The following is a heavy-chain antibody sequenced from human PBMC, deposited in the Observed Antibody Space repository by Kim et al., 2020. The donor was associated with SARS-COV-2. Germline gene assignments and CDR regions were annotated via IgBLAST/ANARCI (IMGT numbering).Heavy chain of an antibody. CDR3: ARGWLEYKYYGLDV. Sequence: ASVKVSCKASGYRFTNFGLSWVRQAPGQGLEWMGWINTYNGKLTYAQAFRGRFVLSLDTSVSTAYLEISSLKAEDTAVYYCARGWLEYKYYGLDVWGQGTTVTVSS. J-gene: IGHJ6*02. CDR2: INTYNGKL. D-gene: IGHD3-9*01. CDR1: GYRFTNFG. V-gene: IGHV7-4-1*02.